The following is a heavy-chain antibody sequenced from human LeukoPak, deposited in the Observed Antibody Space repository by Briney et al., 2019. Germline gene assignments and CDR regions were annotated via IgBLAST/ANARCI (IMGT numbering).Heavy chain of an antibody. CDR1: GFTFGDYW. CDR3: ARRYYYDWSGYAALPY. V-gene: IGHV3-7*02. J-gene: IGHJ4*02. D-gene: IGHD3-22*01. CDR2: IKEDGSQK. Sequence: GGSLRLSCAASGFTFGDYWMSWVRQAPGKGLEWVANIKEDGSQKDYVDSVKGRFTISRDNSKNSLYLQMNSLRAEDTAVYYCARRYYYDWSGYAALPYWGQGTLVTVSS.